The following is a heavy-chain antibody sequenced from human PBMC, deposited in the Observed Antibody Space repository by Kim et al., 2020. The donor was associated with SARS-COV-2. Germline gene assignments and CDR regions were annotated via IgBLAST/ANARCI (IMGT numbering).Heavy chain of an antibody. Sequence: SVKVSRKASGFTFTSSAVQWVRQARGQRLEWIGWIVVGSGNTNYAQKFQERVTITRDMSTSTAYMELSSLRSEDTAVYYCAADLRRYFDWGNYYFDYWGQGALVTVSS. V-gene: IGHV1-58*01. CDR2: IVVGSGNT. CDR1: GFTFTSSA. J-gene: IGHJ4*02. D-gene: IGHD3-9*01. CDR3: AADLRRYFDWGNYYFDY.